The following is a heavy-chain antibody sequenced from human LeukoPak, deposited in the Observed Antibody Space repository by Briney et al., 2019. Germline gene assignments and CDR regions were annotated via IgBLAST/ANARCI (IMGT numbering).Heavy chain of an antibody. J-gene: IGHJ4*02. CDR3: ARHNEMATTLAPFDY. CDR2: IYHSGSA. CDR1: DYSISSGYY. D-gene: IGHD5-24*01. Sequence: SETLSLTCSVSDYSISSGYYWGWIRQPPGKGLEWIGSMEWIGSIYHSGSAYYNPSLKSRVTISVDTSKNQFSLKLSSVTAADTAVYYCARHNEMATTLAPFDYWGQGTLVTVSS. V-gene: IGHV4-38-2*02.